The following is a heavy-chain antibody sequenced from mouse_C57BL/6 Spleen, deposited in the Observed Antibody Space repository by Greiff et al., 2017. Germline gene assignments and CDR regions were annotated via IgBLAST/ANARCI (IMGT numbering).Heavy chain of an antibody. J-gene: IGHJ1*03. V-gene: IGHV2-9-1*01. D-gene: IGHD1-1*01. Sequence: VQLQQSGPGLVAPSQSLSITCTVSGFSLTSYAISWVRQPPGKGLEWLGVIWTGGGTNYNSALKSRLSISKDNSKSQVFLKMNRLQTDDTARYYCARNSGGYYGSSYDFDVWGTGTTVTVSS. CDR1: GFSLTSYA. CDR2: IWTGGGT. CDR3: ARNSGGYYGSSYDFDV.